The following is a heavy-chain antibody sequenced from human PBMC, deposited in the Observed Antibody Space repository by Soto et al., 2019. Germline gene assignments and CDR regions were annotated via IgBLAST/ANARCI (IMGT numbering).Heavy chain of an antibody. D-gene: IGHD4-17*01. CDR1: GFTVSSNY. CDR3: ARVQEGSYGDYGHYYYGMDV. Sequence: EVQLVESGGGLIQPGGSLRLSCAASGFTVSSNYMRWVRQAPGKGLEWVSVIYSGGSTYYADSVKGRFTISSDNSNNTLYLKMNSLRAEDTAVYYCARVQEGSYGDYGHYYYGMDVWGQGTTVTVSS. V-gene: IGHV3-53*01. CDR2: IYSGGST. J-gene: IGHJ6*02.